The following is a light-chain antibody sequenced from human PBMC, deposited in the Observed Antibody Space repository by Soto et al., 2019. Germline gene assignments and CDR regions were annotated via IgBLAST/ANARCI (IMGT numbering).Light chain of an antibody. CDR2: SAS. CDR3: QQFYSAPVT. Sequence: DIQMSQSPSSLSASVGDRVTITCRASQTIKNSLNWYQQKPGSAPNLLIYSASSLHVGVPSRFSASKSGPDFTLTISGLQPEDFATYYCQQFYSAPVTFGQGTRLES. V-gene: IGKV1-39*01. J-gene: IGKJ5*01. CDR1: QTIKNS.